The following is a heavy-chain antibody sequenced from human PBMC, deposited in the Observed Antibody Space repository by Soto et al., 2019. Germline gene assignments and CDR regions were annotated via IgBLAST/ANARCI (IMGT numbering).Heavy chain of an antibody. CDR2: ILWNSGVV. CDR1: GFTFDDYA. CDR3: AKPFGSGSYYTYYFDY. Sequence: EVPLVESGGGLVQPGRSLRLSCAASGFTFDDYAMHWVRQAPGKGLEWVSGILWNSGVVAYADSVKGRFTLSRANCKXXLYLQMNSLRAEDTALYYCAKPFGSGSYYTYYFDYWGQGTLVTVSS. J-gene: IGHJ4*02. D-gene: IGHD3-10*01. V-gene: IGHV3-9*01.